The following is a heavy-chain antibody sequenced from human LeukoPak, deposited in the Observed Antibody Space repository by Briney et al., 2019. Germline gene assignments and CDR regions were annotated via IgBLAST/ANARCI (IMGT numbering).Heavy chain of an antibody. CDR3: ARDTTLIVATSFDY. J-gene: IGHJ4*02. Sequence: PGGSLRLSCAASGFTFSSYTMNWVRQAPGKGLEWVSSITSSSSYIYYADSVKGRFTISRDNAKNSLYLQMNSLRAEDTAVYYCARDTTLIVATSFDYWGQGTLVTVSP. V-gene: IGHV3-21*01. CDR2: ITSSSSYI. D-gene: IGHD5-12*01. CDR1: GFTFSSYT.